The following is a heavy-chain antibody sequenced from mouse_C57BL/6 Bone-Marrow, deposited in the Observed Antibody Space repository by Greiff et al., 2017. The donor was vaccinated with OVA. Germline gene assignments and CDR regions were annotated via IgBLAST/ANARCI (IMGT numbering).Heavy chain of an antibody. V-gene: IGHV1-55*01. Sequence: QAQLQQPGAELVKPGASVKMSCKASGYTFTSYWITWVKQRPGQGLEWIGDIYPGSGSTNYNEKFKSKATLTVDTSSSTAYMQLSSLTSEDSAVYYCARKGDGRDYFDYWGQGTTLTVSS. CDR3: ARKGDGRDYFDY. CDR2: IYPGSGST. J-gene: IGHJ2*01. CDR1: GYTFTSYW. D-gene: IGHD3-3*01.